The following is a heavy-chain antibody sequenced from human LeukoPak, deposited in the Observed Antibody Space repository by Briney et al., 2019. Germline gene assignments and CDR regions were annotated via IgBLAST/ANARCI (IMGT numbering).Heavy chain of an antibody. Sequence: SKTLSLTCDVSGDSMSSSRFSWSWLRQPPGKGLEWIGYSYHGGSTHYNPSLQSRVTISVDRSKKQFSLNLNSVTAADTAVYYCARMVVDVTRWFGPWDQGTLVTVSS. D-gene: IGHD2-15*01. CDR2: SYHGGST. V-gene: IGHV4-30-2*01. CDR1: GDSMSSSRFS. J-gene: IGHJ5*02. CDR3: ARMVVDVTRWFGP.